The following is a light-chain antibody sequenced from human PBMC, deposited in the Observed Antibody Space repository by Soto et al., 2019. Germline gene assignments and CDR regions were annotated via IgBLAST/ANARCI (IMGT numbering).Light chain of an antibody. CDR2: GGS. CDR1: QSVSSN. V-gene: IGKV3-15*01. J-gene: IGKJ1*01. CDR3: RQYNNWPRT. Sequence: EVVMTHSPATLSVSQGERATLSCRASQSVSSNLAWYQQKPGQAPRLLIYGGSTRATGIPARFSGSVSGTEFTLTISSLQSEDFAVCYCRQYNNWPRTFG.